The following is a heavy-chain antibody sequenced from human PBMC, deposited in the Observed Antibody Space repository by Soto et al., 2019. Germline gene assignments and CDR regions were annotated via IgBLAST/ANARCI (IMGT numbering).Heavy chain of an antibody. D-gene: IGHD5-12*01. Sequence: VQLVQSGAEVKKPGESLKISCKGTGYFFSNYWIVWVRQMPGKGLEWMGAVQPLDSDTRNSPSLQGQVTISADNSISTAYLQWSSLKASDTAMYYCVRIVSGYDWGLYYMDVWGKGTTVTVSS. CDR1: GYFFSNYW. CDR3: VRIVSGYDWGLYYMDV. CDR2: VQPLDSDT. V-gene: IGHV5-51*03. J-gene: IGHJ6*03.